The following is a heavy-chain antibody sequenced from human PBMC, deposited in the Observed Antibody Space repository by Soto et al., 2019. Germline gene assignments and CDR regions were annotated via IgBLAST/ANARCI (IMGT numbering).Heavy chain of an antibody. CDR3: AARITVFGLLIHPFDP. J-gene: IGHJ5*02. CDR1: GGAVTGYN. CDR2: INHTGGR. D-gene: IGHD3-3*01. V-gene: IGHV4-34*01. Sequence: PSETLSLTCAFYGGAVTGYNWNCLSQPPGKGLWWIGAINHTGGRRDTPPLKRRVTLSVATSKSQFSLRLSSVTAADTAISYCAARITVFGLLIHPFDPWGQGNQVTVS.